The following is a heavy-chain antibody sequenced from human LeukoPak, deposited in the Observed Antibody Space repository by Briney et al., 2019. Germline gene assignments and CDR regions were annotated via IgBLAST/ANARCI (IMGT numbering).Heavy chain of an antibody. CDR1: GFTINNIY. J-gene: IGHJ2*01. CDR3: VRVNCAGDCTSRDWYFDL. D-gene: IGHD2-21*02. V-gene: IGHV3-74*01. CDR2: IFNPGGAT. Sequence: PGGSLRLSCTASGFTINNIYMHWIRQAPGKGLVWVSRIFNPGGATAYVDSVKGRFTISRDNAENTLSLQMNSLRVEDTAVYYCVRVNCAGDCTSRDWYFDLWGRGTLVVVSS.